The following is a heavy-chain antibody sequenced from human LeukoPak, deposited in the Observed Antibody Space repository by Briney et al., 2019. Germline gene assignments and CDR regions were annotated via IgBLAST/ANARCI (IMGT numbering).Heavy chain of an antibody. CDR1: VGSFSGYY. CDR2: INHSGST. J-gene: IGHJ5*02. D-gene: IGHD1-1*01. CDR3: ARGRRSSTGTLNWFDP. Sequence: SETLSLTCAVYVGSFSGYYWSWIRQPPGKGLEWIGEINHSGSTNYNPSLKSRVTISVDTSKNQFSLKLSSVTAADTAVYYCARGRRSSTGTLNWFDPWGQGTLVTVSS. V-gene: IGHV4-34*01.